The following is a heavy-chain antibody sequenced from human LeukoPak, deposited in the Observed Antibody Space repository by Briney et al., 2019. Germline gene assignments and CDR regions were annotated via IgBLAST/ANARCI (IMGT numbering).Heavy chain of an antibody. D-gene: IGHD3-3*01. J-gene: IGHJ6*03. V-gene: IGHV4-34*01. Sequence: SETLSLTCAVYGGSFSGYYWSWIRQPPGKGLEWIGEINHSGSTNYNPSLKSRVTISVDTSKNQFSLKLSPVTAADTAVYYCARVSGGHGEYPYYDFWSGYYRARNMDVWGKGTTVTVSS. CDR3: ARVSGGHGEYPYYDFWSGYYRARNMDV. CDR1: GGSFSGYY. CDR2: INHSGST.